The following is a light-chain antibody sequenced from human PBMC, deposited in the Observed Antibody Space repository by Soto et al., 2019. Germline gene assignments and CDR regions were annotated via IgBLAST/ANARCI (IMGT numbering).Light chain of an antibody. CDR2: GAS. J-gene: IGKJ1*01. CDR1: QSVSSSY. CDR3: QQYGTSHT. V-gene: IGKV3-20*01. Sequence: EIVLTQSPGTLSLSPGERATLSCRASQSVSSSYLAWYQQKPGQAPMLLIYGASSRATGIPDRFSGCGSGTDLTLTIRGLEAVDVEEYYWQQYGTSHTFGQGTKVEIK.